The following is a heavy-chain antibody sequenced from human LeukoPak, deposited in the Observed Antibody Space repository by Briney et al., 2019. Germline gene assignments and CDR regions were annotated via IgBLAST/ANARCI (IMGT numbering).Heavy chain of an antibody. J-gene: IGHJ6*02. Sequence: GGSLRLSCAASGFTVSSNYMSWVRQAPGKGLEWVSVIYSGGSTYYADSVKGRFTISRDNSKSTLYLQMNSLRAEDTAVYYCARDTTRKYYYDSSGYYSEYYYYGMDVWGQGTTVTVSS. CDR3: ARDTTRKYYYDSSGYYSEYYYYGMDV. CDR2: IYSGGST. V-gene: IGHV3-66*02. D-gene: IGHD3-22*01. CDR1: GFTVSSNY.